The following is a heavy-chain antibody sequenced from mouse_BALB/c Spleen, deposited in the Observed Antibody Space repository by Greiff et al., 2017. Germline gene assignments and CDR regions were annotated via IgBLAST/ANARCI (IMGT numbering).Heavy chain of an antibody. D-gene: IGHD2-14*01. CDR3: ARHYRYDGEFAY. CDR2: IDPENGDT. Sequence: EVQLQQSGAELVRSGASVKLSCTASGFNIKDYYMHWVKQRPEQGLEWIGWIDPENGDTEYAPKFQGKATITADTSSNTAYLQLSSLTSEDTAVYYCARHYRYDGEFAYWGQGTLVTVSA. V-gene: IGHV14-4*02. J-gene: IGHJ3*01. CDR1: GFNIKDYY.